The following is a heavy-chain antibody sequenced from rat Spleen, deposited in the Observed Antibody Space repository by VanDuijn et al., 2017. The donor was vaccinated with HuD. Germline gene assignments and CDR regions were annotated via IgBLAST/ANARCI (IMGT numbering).Heavy chain of an antibody. J-gene: IGHJ2*01. D-gene: IGHD1-12*01. CDR1: GFTFSDYG. CDR3: TTAPYRDSYAPFDY. Sequence: EVQLVESGGGLVQPGRSLKLSCAASGFTFSDYGVAWVRQAPTKGLEWVATISYGDSSGHSSTYYRDSVKGRFTISRDNAKSSLYLQMDSLRSEDTATYYCTTAPYRDSYAPFDYWGQGVMVTVSS. V-gene: IGHV5-29*01. CDR2: ISYGDSSGHSST.